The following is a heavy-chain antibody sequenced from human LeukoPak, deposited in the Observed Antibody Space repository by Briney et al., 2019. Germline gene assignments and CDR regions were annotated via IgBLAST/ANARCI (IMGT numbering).Heavy chain of an antibody. CDR1: GFTFSSYW. D-gene: IGHD5-24*01. J-gene: IGHJ4*02. V-gene: IGHV3-74*01. CDR3: ARDFNSRDGYKGYFDY. CDR2: INTDGSST. Sequence: GGSLRLSCAASGFTFSSYWMHWVRQAPGKGLGWVSRINTDGSSTSYADSVKGRFTISRDNAKNTLYLQMNSLRAEDTAVYYCARDFNSRDGYKGYFDYWGQGTLVTVSS.